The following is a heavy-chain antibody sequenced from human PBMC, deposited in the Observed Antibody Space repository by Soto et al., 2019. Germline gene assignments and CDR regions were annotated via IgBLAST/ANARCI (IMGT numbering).Heavy chain of an antibody. CDR3: ARVDSGYDFLFDY. J-gene: IGHJ4*02. V-gene: IGHV4-39*07. CDR1: GGSISSSSYY. CDR2: IYYSGST. Sequence: GGSISSSSYYWGWIRQPPGKGLEWIGSIYYSGSTYYNPSLKSRVTISVDTSKNQFSLKLSSVTAADTAVYYCARVDSGYDFLFDYWGQGTRVTVSS. D-gene: IGHD5-12*01.